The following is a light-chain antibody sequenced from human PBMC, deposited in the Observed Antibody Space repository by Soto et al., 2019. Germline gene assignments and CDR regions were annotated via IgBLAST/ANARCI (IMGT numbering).Light chain of an antibody. CDR2: EAT. CDR1: SSDIGGYNL. Sequence: QSALTQPASVSGSPGQSITISCTGTSSDIGGYNLVSWYQQHPGKAPKLIIYEATKRPSGVSDRFSGSRSGNTASLTISGLQAEDEAEYYCSSYTNINTRACVFGTGTKVTVL. J-gene: IGLJ1*01. V-gene: IGLV2-14*02. CDR3: SSYTNINTRACV.